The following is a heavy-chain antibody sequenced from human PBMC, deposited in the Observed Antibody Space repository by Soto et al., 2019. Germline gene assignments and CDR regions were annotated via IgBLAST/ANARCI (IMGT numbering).Heavy chain of an antibody. CDR2: IWYDGSNK. CDR1: GFTFRSYG. CDR3: ARDGYCSGGSCYSVPVFDY. D-gene: IGHD2-15*01. V-gene: IGHV3-33*01. Sequence: QVQLVESGGGVVQPGRSLRLSCAASGFTFRSYGMDWVRQAPGKGLEWVAVIWYDGSNKYYADSVKGRFTISRDNSKNTLYLKMNSLRAEDTAVYYCARDGYCSGGSCYSVPVFDYWGQGTLVTVSS. J-gene: IGHJ4*02.